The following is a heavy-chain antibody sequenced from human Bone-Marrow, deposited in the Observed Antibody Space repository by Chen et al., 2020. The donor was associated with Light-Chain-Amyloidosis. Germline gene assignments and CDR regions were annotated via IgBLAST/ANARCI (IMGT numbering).Heavy chain of an antibody. CDR1: GYTLPNSW. CDR2: ICPDDSEA. CDR3: ARRRDGYNFDY. V-gene: IGHV5-51*01. D-gene: IGHD5-12*01. Sequence: EVQLEQSGPEVKKPGESLKISCKGSGYTLPNSWTGWVRQMPGKGREWLGVICPDDSEARYSPSFEGQVTISADKSITTAYRQWRSLKASDTAMYYCARRRDGYNFDYWGQGTLVTVSS. J-gene: IGHJ4*02.